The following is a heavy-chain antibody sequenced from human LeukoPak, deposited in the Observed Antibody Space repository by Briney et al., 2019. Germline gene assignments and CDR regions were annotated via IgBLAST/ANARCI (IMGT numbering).Heavy chain of an antibody. D-gene: IGHD3-16*01. CDR1: GGSFSTSSYY. J-gene: IGHJ4*02. Sequence: SETLSPTCTVSGGSFSTSSYYWGWVRQPPGKGLEWIGSVYYSGTTYYNPSLKSRVTISIDTSENQFSLKLSSVTAADTAVYYCARLPGTNWMGEYYFDYWGQGTLVTVSS. CDR2: VYYSGTT. CDR3: ARLPGTNWMGEYYFDY. V-gene: IGHV4-39*01.